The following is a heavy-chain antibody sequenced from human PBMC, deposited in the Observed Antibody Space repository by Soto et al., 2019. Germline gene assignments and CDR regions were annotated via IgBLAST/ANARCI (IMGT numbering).Heavy chain of an antibody. CDR3: ARGTNVLLWFGELFYYYGMDV. J-gene: IGHJ6*02. CDR1: GDSVSSNSAA. V-gene: IGHV6-1*01. CDR2: TYYRSKWYN. Sequence: SQTLSLTCAISGDSVSSNSAAWNWIRQSPSRGLEWLGRTYYRSKWYNDYAVSVKSRITINPDTSKNQFSLQLNSVTPEDTAVYYCARGTNVLLWFGELFYYYGMDVWGQGTTVTVSS. D-gene: IGHD3-10*01.